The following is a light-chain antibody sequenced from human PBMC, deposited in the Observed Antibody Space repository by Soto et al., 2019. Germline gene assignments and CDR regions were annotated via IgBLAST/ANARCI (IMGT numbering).Light chain of an antibody. Sequence: QSALTQPASVSGSPGQSITISCTGTSSDVGGYNYVSWYQQHPGKAPKLMIYDVSSRPSGVSNRFSGSKSGNTASLTISGLQAEDEADYYCSSYTSSTTGYVFGTGTKLTV. J-gene: IGLJ1*01. V-gene: IGLV2-14*01. CDR3: SSYTSSTTGYV. CDR1: SSDVGGYNY. CDR2: DVS.